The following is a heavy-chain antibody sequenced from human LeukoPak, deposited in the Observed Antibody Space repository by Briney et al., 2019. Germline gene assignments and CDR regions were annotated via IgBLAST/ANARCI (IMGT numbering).Heavy chain of an antibody. CDR2: ISGSGGST. J-gene: IGHJ5*02. CDR1: GFTFSSYA. V-gene: IGHV3-23*01. CDR3: AREGTNPFYSGSPYSWFDP. D-gene: IGHD1-26*01. Sequence: PGGSLRLSCAASGFTFSSYAMSWVRQAPGKGLEWVSAISGSGGSTYYADSVKGRFTISRDNSKNTLYLQMNSLRAEDTAVYYCAREGTNPFYSGSPYSWFDPWGQGTLVTVSS.